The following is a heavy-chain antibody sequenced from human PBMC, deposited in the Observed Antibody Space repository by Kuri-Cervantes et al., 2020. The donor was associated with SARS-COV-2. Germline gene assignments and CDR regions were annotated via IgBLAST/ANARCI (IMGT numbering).Heavy chain of an antibody. CDR2: IYHNGKT. Sequence: SERLSLTCNVSGRSLISVGYYWTWIRQHPGKGLEWIGYIYHNGKTYYNPSLENRITMSIETSKNQLSPKLTSVTAADTAIYDCARDGHINWNYFDPWGQGTLVTVSS. CDR3: ARDGHINWNYFDP. D-gene: IGHD1-7*01. V-gene: IGHV4-31*03. J-gene: IGHJ5*02. CDR1: GRSLISVGYY.